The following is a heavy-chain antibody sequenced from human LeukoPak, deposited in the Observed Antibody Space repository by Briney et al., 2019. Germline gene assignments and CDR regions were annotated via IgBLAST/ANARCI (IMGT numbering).Heavy chain of an antibody. D-gene: IGHD6-19*01. CDR3: ARVRAVVGIRYWYFDL. V-gene: IGHV3-53*01. Sequence: GGSLRLSCAASGFTVSSNYMSWVRQAPGKGLEWVSVIYSGGSTYYADSVKGRFTISRDNSKNTLYLQMNSLRAEDTAVYYCARVRAVVGIRYWYFDLWGRGTLVTVSS. CDR1: GFTVSSNY. CDR2: IYSGGST. J-gene: IGHJ2*01.